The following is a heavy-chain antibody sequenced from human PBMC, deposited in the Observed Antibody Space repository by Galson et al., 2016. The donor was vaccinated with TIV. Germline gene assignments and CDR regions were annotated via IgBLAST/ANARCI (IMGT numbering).Heavy chain of an antibody. J-gene: IGHJ6*02. D-gene: IGHD2-21*01. CDR3: ARDRRHCGNECFLRYYYGMDV. CDR2: IYGDGKK. V-gene: IGHV3-66*02. Sequence: SLRLSCAASGLIVTDNSMTWVRQAPGKGLEWVALIYGDGKKMYADSVQGRFTISRDSSKNVLYLQMTSLRGEDTAVYFCARDRRHCGNECFLRYYYGMDVWGQGTTVTVSS. CDR1: GLIVTDNS.